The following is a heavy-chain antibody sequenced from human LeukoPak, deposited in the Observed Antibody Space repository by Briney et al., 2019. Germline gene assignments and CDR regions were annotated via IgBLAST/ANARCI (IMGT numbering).Heavy chain of an antibody. CDR2: LYRGGSP. D-gene: IGHD5-12*01. Sequence: GGSLRLSCAASGFTVSSNYVGWVRQAPGKGLEWVSVLYRGGSPYHADSVKGRFTISRDNSKNTLYLQMNTLRADDTAVYYCARGGTSGTTVTYYFDYWGQGTLVTVPS. V-gene: IGHV3-66*01. CDR3: ARGGTSGTTVTYYFDY. J-gene: IGHJ4*02. CDR1: GFTVSSNY.